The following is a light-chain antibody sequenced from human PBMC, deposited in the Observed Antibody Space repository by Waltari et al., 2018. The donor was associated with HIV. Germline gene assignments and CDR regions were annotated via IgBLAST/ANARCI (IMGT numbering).Light chain of an antibody. J-gene: IGLJ3*02. V-gene: IGLV1-47*01. CDR1: RYNIGNND. Sequence: QSVLTQPPSASGTPGQRVTISCSGSRYNIGNNDVYWFQHLPGTAPKLLIYRNNHRPAGVPDRFTGSKSGTSASLAISGLRSEDEADYYCDAWDNSLSGRVFGGGTKLTVL. CDR3: DAWDNSLSGRV. CDR2: RNN.